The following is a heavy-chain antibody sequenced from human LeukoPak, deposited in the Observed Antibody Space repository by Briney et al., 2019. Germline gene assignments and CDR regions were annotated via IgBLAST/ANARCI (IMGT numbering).Heavy chain of an antibody. CDR3: ASLHYYYGSGSYHDY. CDR1: GGSISSYY. Sequence: SETLSLTCTVSGGSISSYYWSWIRQPPGKGLEWIGSIYYSGSTYYNPSLKSRVTISVDTSKNQFSLKLSSVTAADTAVYYCASLHYYYGSGSYHDYWGQGTLVTVSS. V-gene: IGHV4-39*01. J-gene: IGHJ4*02. CDR2: IYYSGST. D-gene: IGHD3-10*01.